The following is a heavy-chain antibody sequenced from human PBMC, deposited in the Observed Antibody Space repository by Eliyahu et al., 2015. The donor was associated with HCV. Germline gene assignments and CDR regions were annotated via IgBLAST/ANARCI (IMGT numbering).Heavy chain of an antibody. D-gene: IGHD3-22*01. J-gene: IGHJ4*02. CDR2: INPDGSDT. CDR3: AREYSYDSSGYSHGDS. Sequence: EVQLVESGGGLVQPGGSLRLSCTASGISLNNYWMHWVRQAPGKGLVWVSRINPDGSDTRYADSVKGRFTISRDNAKNTLFLQMNSLGVEDTAVYYCAREYSYDSSGYSHGDSWGQGTLVTVSS. CDR1: GISLNNYW. V-gene: IGHV3-74*01.